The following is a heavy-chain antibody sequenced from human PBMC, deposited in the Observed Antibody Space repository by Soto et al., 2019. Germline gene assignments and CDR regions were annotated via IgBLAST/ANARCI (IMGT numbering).Heavy chain of an antibody. J-gene: IGHJ3*02. V-gene: IGHV1-2*04. CDR3: ARPTRAYCSGGSCYSRYYDSSGYQQDDAFDI. CDR1: GYTFAGYY. D-gene: IGHD2-15*01. Sequence: ASVKVSCKASGYTFAGYYMHWVRQAPRQGLEWLGWINPNSGGTNYAQKFQGWVTMTRDTSISTAYMELSRLRSDDTAVYYCARPTRAYCSGGSCYSRYYDSSGYQQDDAFDIWGQ. CDR2: INPNSGGT.